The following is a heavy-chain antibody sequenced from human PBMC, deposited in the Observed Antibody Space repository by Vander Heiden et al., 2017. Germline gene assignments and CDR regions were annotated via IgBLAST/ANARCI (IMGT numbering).Heavy chain of an antibody. J-gene: IGHJ4*02. CDR3: ARRDPGGGFLDY. D-gene: IGHD2-15*01. CDR2: INGDQSSK. V-gene: IGHV3-74*01. Sequence: EVQPVASGGGLVQPGGSLSLSCAASGLTFITFWMHWVGQVPGKGPVWVSRINGDQSSKLYADSVKGRFTISRDNAKTTLYLQMNSLRVEDTAVYYCARRDPGGGFLDYWGQGILVTVSS. CDR1: GLTFITFW.